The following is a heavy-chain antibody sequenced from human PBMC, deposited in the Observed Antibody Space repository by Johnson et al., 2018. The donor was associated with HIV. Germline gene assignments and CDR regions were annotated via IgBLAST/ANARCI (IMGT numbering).Heavy chain of an antibody. CDR1: GFTFSSYA. D-gene: IGHD3-16*01. V-gene: IGHV3-30*04. J-gene: IGHJ3*02. Sequence: QEKLVESGGGVVQPGRSLRLSCAASGFTFSSYAMHWVRQAPGKGLEWVAVISYDGSNKYYADSVKGRFTISRDNSKNTLYLQMNSLRAGDTAVYYCARDGGFVGAFDIWGQGTMVIVSS. CDR3: ARDGGFVGAFDI. CDR2: ISYDGSNK.